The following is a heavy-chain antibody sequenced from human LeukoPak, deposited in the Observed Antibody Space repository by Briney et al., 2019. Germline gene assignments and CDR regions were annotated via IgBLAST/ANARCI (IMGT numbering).Heavy chain of an antibody. V-gene: IGHV1-2*02. D-gene: IGHD3-10*01. CDR3: AREFVGGRSGELGY. CDR1: GYTFTGYY. CDR2: INPNSGGT. J-gene: IGHJ4*02. Sequence: ASVKVSCKASGYTFTGYYMHWVRQAPGQGLEWMGWINPNSGGTNYAQKFQGRVTMTRDTSTSTVYMELRSLRSADTALYYCAREFVGGRSGELGYWGQGTLVTVSS.